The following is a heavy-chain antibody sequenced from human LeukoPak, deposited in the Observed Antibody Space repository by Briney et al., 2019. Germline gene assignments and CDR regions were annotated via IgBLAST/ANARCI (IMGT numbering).Heavy chain of an antibody. D-gene: IGHD5-24*01. V-gene: IGHV1-58*01. CDR1: GFTFTSSA. Sequence: ASVKVSCKASGFTFTSSAVQWVRQARGQRLEWIGWIVVGSGNTNYAQKFQERVTITRDMSTSTAYMELSSLRSEDTAVYYCAAELEMATIAPYYYYYGMDVWGQGTTVTVSS. CDR2: IVVGSGNT. CDR3: AAELEMATIAPYYYYYGMDV. J-gene: IGHJ6*02.